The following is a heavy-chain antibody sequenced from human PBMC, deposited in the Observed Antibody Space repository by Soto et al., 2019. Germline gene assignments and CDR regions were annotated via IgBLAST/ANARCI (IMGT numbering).Heavy chain of an antibody. D-gene: IGHD6-19*01. J-gene: IGHJ4*02. CDR3: ARVSIAVAGIAYYFDY. CDR2: VSHEGSNK. Sequence: QVQLVESGGGVVQPGRSLRLSCAASGFSFSSCAMHWVRQAPGKGLEWVAVVSHEGSNKYYADSVKGRVTISRDNSINTVYLQMNSLRAEDTAVYYCARVSIAVAGIAYYFDYWGQGTLVTVSS. V-gene: IGHV3-30-3*01. CDR1: GFSFSSCA.